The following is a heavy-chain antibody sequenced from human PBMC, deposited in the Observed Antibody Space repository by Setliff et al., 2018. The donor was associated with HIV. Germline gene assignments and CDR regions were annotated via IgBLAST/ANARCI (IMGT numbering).Heavy chain of an antibody. CDR3: AGCSGGSCPFDAFDI. CDR2: IYTSGST. V-gene: IGHV4-4*09. J-gene: IGHJ3*02. Sequence: PSETLSLTCNVSGGSISSYYWSWIRQPPGKGLEWIGYIYTSGSTNYNPSLKSRVTISVDTSKNQFSLKLSSVTAADTAVYYCAGCSGGSCPFDAFDIWGQGTMVTVSS. CDR1: GGSISSYY. D-gene: IGHD2-15*01.